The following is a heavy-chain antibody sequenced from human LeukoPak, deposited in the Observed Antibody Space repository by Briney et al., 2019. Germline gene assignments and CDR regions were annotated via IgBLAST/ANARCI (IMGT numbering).Heavy chain of an antibody. Sequence: GGSLRLSCAASGFTFSSYGMHWVRQAPGKGLEWVAVIWYDGSNKYYADSVKGRFTISRDNAKNSVYMQMNSLRVEDTAVYYCARPDPYTYGCNLEHWGQGTLVTVSS. V-gene: IGHV3-33*01. CDR1: GFTFSSYG. J-gene: IGHJ4*02. D-gene: IGHD5-18*01. CDR3: ARPDPYTYGCNLEH. CDR2: IWYDGSNK.